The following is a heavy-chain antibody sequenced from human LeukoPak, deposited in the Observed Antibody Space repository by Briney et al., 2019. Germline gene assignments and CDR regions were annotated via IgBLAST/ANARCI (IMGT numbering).Heavy chain of an antibody. CDR3: ARGSRQQQLGDAFDI. J-gene: IGHJ3*02. D-gene: IGHD6-13*01. CDR1: GYTFTSYD. CDR2: MNPNSGNT. Sequence: ASVKVSCKASGYTFTSYDINWVRQATGQGLEWMGWMNPNSGNTGYAQKFQGRVTITRNTSISTAYMELSSLRSEDTAVYYCARGSRQQQLGDAFDIWGQGTMVTVSS. V-gene: IGHV1-8*03.